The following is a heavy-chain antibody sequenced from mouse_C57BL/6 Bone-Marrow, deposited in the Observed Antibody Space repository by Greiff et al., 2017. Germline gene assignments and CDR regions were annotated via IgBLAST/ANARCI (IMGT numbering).Heavy chain of an antibody. D-gene: IGHD1-1*01. CDR3: ARNHYYGSSLYYFDY. V-gene: IGHV2-2*01. J-gene: IGHJ2*01. Sequence: QVQLKESGPGLVQPSQSLSITCTVSGFSLTSYGVHWVRQSPGKGLEWLGVIGSGGSTDYNAAFISRLIISKDNSKSQVFFKMNSLQADDTAIYYWARNHYYGSSLYYFDYWGQGTTLTVSS. CDR2: IGSGGST. CDR1: GFSLTSYG.